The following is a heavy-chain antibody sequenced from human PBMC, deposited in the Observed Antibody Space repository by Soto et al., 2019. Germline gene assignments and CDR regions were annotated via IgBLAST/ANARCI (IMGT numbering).Heavy chain of an antibody. V-gene: IGHV5-51*01. CDR3: ATWRSSSWFDY. CDR1: GYSFSTYS. Sequence: GESLKISCKGSGYSFSTYSIGWVRQMPGKGLVMMGNIFSSDPNTRYSPSFQGQVTISAEKSISTAYLQWSSLKASDTAMYYRATWRSSSWFDYWGKGTLVTVSS. J-gene: IGHJ4*02. CDR2: IFSSDPNT. D-gene: IGHD6-13*01.